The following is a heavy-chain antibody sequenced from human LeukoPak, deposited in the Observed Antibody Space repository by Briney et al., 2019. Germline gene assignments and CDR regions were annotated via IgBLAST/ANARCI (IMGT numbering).Heavy chain of an antibody. D-gene: IGHD4-17*01. J-gene: IGHJ6*02. V-gene: IGHV3-23*01. CDR1: GFTFSSYA. CDR3: AKDREDYGDYPGQPYYGMDV. CDR2: ISGSGGST. Sequence: GGSLRLSCAASGFTFSSYAMIWVRQASGEGLEWVSAISGSGGSTYYADSVKGRFTISRDNSKNTLYLQMNSLRAEDTAVYYCAKDREDYGDYPGQPYYGMDVWGQGTTVTVSS.